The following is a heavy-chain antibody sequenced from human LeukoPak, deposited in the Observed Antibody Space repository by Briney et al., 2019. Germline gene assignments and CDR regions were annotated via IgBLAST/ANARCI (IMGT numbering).Heavy chain of an antibody. V-gene: IGHV4-59*08. Sequence: PSETLSLTCTVSGGFISSYYWSWIRQPPGKGLEWVGYIYYSGTTHYNPSLKSPVTISVDTSKNQFSLKLSSVTAADTAVYYCARHILYSNYVFDSWGQGILVTVAS. J-gene: IGHJ4*02. D-gene: IGHD4-4*01. CDR1: GGFISSYY. CDR2: IYYSGTT. CDR3: ARHILYSNYVFDS.